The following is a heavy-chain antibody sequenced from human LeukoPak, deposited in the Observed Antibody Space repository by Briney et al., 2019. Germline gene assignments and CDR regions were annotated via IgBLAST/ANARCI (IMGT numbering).Heavy chain of an antibody. CDR1: GYTFTSYG. CDR3: ARYSGRSRRLLEWFYYYMDV. D-gene: IGHD3-3*01. Sequence: GASVKVSCKASGYTFTSYGISWVRQAPGQGLEWMGWISAYNGNTNYAQKLQGRVTMTTDTSTSTAYMELRSLRSDDTAVYYCARYSGRSRRLLEWFYYYMDVWGKGTTVIVS. CDR2: ISAYNGNT. J-gene: IGHJ6*03. V-gene: IGHV1-18*01.